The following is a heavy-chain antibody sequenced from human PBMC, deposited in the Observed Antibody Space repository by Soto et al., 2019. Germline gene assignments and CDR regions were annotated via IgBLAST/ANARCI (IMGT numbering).Heavy chain of an antibody. Sequence: ASVKVSCKASGYTFGTSAMNWVRQAPGQRLEWMGWINPGNGNTKYSQKFQDRLTITRDTSASTAYMELSRLTSEDTAVYYCARDYYDFWSGFSSSNYGMALWGQGTTVTVSS. CDR2: INPGNGNT. J-gene: IGHJ6*02. V-gene: IGHV1-3*01. CDR3: ARDYYDFWSGFSSSNYGMAL. D-gene: IGHD3-3*01. CDR1: GYTFGTSA.